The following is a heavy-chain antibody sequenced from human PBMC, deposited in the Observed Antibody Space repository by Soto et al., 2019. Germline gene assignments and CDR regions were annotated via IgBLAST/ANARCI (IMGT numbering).Heavy chain of an antibody. V-gene: IGHV1-69*10. D-gene: IGHD2-2*01. CDR3: AREEAVPAAIRVSFYYGMDV. Sequence: GASVKVSCKASGYVFTSYAISWVRQAPGQGLEWVGGIIPVLGVPHYGQTSQGRVTITADKSTSTAYLELTSLRSDDTAVYYCAREEAVPAAIRVSFYYGMDVWGQGTTVTVSS. J-gene: IGHJ6*02. CDR2: IIPVLGVP. CDR1: GYVFTSYA.